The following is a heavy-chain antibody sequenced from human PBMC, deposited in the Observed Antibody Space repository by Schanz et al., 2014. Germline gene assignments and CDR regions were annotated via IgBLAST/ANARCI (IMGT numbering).Heavy chain of an antibody. J-gene: IGHJ4*02. Sequence: EVQLVESGGGLVKPGGSLRLSCAASGFTFSNYWIHWVRQAPGKGLVWVSRIDADGNSTSYADSVKGRFTISRDIAKNSLSLQMNSLRAEDTAVYYCARGYSNIWSPMAYWGQGTLVTVSS. CDR3: ARGYSNIWSPMAY. V-gene: IGHV3-74*02. CDR1: GFTFSNYW. D-gene: IGHD6-13*01. CDR2: IDADGNST.